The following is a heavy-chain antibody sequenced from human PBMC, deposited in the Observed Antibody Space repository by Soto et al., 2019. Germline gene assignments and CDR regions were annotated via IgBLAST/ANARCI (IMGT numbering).Heavy chain of an antibody. J-gene: IGHJ6*02. V-gene: IGHV3-13*01. CDR1: GFTLSSYD. CDR3: TRKTPPTGMEV. CDR2: IGSGGDT. D-gene: IGHD3-9*01. Sequence: EVQLVESGGGLVQPGGSLRLSCAASGFTLSSYDIHWVRQATGEGLAWVSGIGSGGDTHYADSVKGRFIISREDGKNSLNLQMSNLRVGDTAVYYCTRKTPPTGMEVWGQGATVTVSS.